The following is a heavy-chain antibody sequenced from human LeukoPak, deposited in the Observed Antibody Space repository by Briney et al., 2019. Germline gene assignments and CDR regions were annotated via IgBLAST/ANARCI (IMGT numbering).Heavy chain of an antibody. Sequence: PGGSLRLSCAVSGFTFSHYAMSWVRQAPGTGLEWVGSLTDSGDATYYADSVKGRLTISRDNSKNTLFLQMNSLRAEDTAIYYCVRTFLSGDGYKVGYFDYWGQGTLVTVSS. J-gene: IGHJ4*02. CDR1: GFTFSHYA. D-gene: IGHD5-24*01. CDR2: LTDSGDAT. V-gene: IGHV3-23*01. CDR3: VRTFLSGDGYKVGYFDY.